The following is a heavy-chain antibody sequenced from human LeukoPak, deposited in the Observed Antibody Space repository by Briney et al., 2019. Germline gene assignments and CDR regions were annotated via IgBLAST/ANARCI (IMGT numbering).Heavy chain of an antibody. CDR1: GGSISSYF. D-gene: IGHD4-23*01. J-gene: IGHJ5*02. V-gene: IGHV4-59*01. CDR2: ICYSWCT. Sequence: LETQSLTCTVSGGSISSYFWSWFRQPPGKVMGWSGYICYSWCTNYNPSLKSRVTISVDTSNKQFSLKLSSVAAAETAVYFCASVSVVNNFFDPWDQGTLVTVSS. CDR3: ASVSVVNNFFDP.